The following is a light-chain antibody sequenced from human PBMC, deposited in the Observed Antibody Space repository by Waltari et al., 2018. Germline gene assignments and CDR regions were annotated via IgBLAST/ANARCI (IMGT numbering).Light chain of an antibody. Sequence: QSALTQPASVSGSPGQSITISCTGTSSDVGVYNYVSWYQQHPGKAPKLMIYDVSNRPSGVSNRFSGSKSGNTASLTISGLQAEDEADYYRSSYTSSSTLDNVFGSGTKVTVL. V-gene: IGLV2-14*03. CDR2: DVS. J-gene: IGLJ6*01. CDR3: SSYTSSSTLDNV. CDR1: SSDVGVYNY.